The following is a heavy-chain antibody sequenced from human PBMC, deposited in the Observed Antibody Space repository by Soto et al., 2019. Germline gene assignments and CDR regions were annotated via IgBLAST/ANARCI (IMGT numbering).Heavy chain of an antibody. D-gene: IGHD2-15*01. CDR2: ISGSGGST. V-gene: IGHV3-23*01. J-gene: IGHJ4*02. Sequence: EVQLLESGGGLVQPGGSLRLSCAASGFTLGTYVMTWVRQAPGKGLEWVSAISGSGGSTNYADPVKGRFTIARDNTKNTLYRQLNSLRVEDTAVYYCAKDRKGSYCSGGTCYSFDYWGKGTLVTVP. CDR3: AKDRKGSYCSGGTCYSFDY. CDR1: GFTLGTYV.